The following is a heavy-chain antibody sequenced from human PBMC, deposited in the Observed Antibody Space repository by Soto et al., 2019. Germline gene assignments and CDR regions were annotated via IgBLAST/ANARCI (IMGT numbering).Heavy chain of an antibody. CDR2: ISSRSRTI. J-gene: IGHJ4*02. CDR3: ARDTSPAAGTVGY. CDR1: GFTFSDYG. Sequence: GGSLRLSCAASGFTFSDYGMNWVRQAPGKGLEWVSYISSRSRTIYYADSVKGRFTISRDNAKNSLYLQMNSLRAEDTAVYYCARDTSPAAGTVGYWGQGTLVTVSS. D-gene: IGHD6-13*01. V-gene: IGHV3-48*04.